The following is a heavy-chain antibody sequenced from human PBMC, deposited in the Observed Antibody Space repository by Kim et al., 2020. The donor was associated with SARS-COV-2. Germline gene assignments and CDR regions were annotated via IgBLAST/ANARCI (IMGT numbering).Heavy chain of an antibody. CDR2: IDPSDSYT. CDR3: ARRLRRDRVFTTPFDY. Sequence: GESLKISCKGSGYSFTSYWISWVRQMPGKGLEWMGRIDPSDSYTNYSPSFQGHVTISADKSISTAYLQWSSLKASDTAMYYCARRLRRDRVFTTPFDYWGQGTLVIVSS. V-gene: IGHV5-10-1*01. CDR1: GYSFTSYW. J-gene: IGHJ4*02. D-gene: IGHD3-22*01.